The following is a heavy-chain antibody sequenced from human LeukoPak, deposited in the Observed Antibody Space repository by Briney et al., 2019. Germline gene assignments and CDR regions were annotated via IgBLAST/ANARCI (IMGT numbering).Heavy chain of an antibody. CDR3: ARGRIAVFDY. J-gene: IGHJ4*02. Sequence: SETLSLTCTVSGGSISDYFWSWIRQPPGKGLEWIGYIYYSGSTNYNPSLKSRVTISVDTSKNQFSLKLSSVTAADTAVYYCARGRIAVFDYWGQGTLVTVSS. V-gene: IGHV4-59*01. D-gene: IGHD6-19*01. CDR1: GGSISDYF. CDR2: IYYSGST.